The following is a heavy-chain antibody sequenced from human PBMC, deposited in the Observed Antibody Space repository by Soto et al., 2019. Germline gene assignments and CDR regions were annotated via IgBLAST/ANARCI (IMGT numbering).Heavy chain of an antibody. Sequence: GSLRLSCAASGFTFSSYAMSWVRQAPGKGLEWVSAISGSGGSTYYADSVKGRFTISRDNSKNTLYLQMNSLRAEDTAVYYCAKSIRRPAAKAYGMDVWGQGTTVTAP. D-gene: IGHD2-2*01. V-gene: IGHV3-23*01. CDR3: AKSIRRPAAKAYGMDV. CDR1: GFTFSSYA. J-gene: IGHJ6*02. CDR2: ISGSGGST.